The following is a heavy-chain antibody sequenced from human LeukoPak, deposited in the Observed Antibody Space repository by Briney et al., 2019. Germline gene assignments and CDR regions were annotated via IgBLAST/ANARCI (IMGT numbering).Heavy chain of an antibody. CDR1: GYTFSGYY. J-gene: IGHJ3*02. D-gene: IGHD3-9*01. CDR2: INPNSGGT. CDR3: ARDQNYDILTGYSSHAFDI. Sequence: ASVKVSCKASGYTFSGYYMHWVRQAPGQGLEWMGWINPNSGGTNYAQKFQGWVTMTRDTSISTAYMELSRLRSDDTAVYYCARDQNYDILTGYSSHAFDIWGQGTMVTVSS. V-gene: IGHV1-2*04.